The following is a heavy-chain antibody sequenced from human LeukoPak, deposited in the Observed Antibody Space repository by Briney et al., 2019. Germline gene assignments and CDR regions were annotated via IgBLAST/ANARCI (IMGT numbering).Heavy chain of an antibody. V-gene: IGHV4-61*01. Sequence: SETLSLTCTVSGGSVSSGSYYWSWIRQPPGKGLEWIGYIYYSGSTNYNPSLKSRVTISVDTSKNQFSLKLSSVTAADTAVYYCARGSLVVGASTYYYYYYGMDVWGQGTTVTVS. D-gene: IGHD1-26*01. CDR3: ARGSLVVGASTYYYYYYGMDV. J-gene: IGHJ6*02. CDR2: IYYSGST. CDR1: GGSVSSGSYY.